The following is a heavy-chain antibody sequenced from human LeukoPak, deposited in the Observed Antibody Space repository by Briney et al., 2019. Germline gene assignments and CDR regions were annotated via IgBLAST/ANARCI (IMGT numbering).Heavy chain of an antibody. CDR1: GYTFTSYG. D-gene: IGHD6-13*01. CDR2: ISAYNGNT. Sequence: ASVKVSCKASGYTFTSYGISWVRQAPGQGLEWMGLISAYNGNTNYAQKLQGRVTMTTDTSTSTAYMELRSLRSDDTAVYYCARMGIAAALYYYGMDVWGQGTTVTVFS. CDR3: ARMGIAAALYYYGMDV. V-gene: IGHV1-18*01. J-gene: IGHJ6*02.